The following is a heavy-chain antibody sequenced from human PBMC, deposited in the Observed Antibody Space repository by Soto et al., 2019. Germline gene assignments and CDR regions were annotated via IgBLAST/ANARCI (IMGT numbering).Heavy chain of an antibody. Sequence: QVQLQQWGAGLLKPSETLSLTCAVYGGSFSGHYWSWIRQPPGKGLEWIGQINHSESTNYNPSLKSRVTISIATSKSQFSPDLSSVTVADTTVYYCARGTSGSHDAFDIWGQGTMVTVSS. CDR2: INHSEST. CDR1: GGSFSGHY. V-gene: IGHV4-34*01. D-gene: IGHD2-15*01. CDR3: ARGTSGSHDAFDI. J-gene: IGHJ3*02.